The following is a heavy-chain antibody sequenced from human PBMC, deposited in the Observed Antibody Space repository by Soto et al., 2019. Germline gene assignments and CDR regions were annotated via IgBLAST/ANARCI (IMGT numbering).Heavy chain of an antibody. CDR3: ARALYYYDSSGPGD. J-gene: IGHJ4*02. Sequence: GASVKVSCKASGYTFTTYAISWVRPAPGPVLEWMGWISAYNGNTNYAQKLQGRVTMTTDTSTSTAYMELRSLRSDDTAVEYCARALYYYDSSGPGDWGQGTLVTVSS. D-gene: IGHD3-22*01. CDR2: ISAYNGNT. CDR1: GYTFTTYA. V-gene: IGHV1-18*01.